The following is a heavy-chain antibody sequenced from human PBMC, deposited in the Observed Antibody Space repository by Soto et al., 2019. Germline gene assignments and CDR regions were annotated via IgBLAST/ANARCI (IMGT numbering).Heavy chain of an antibody. D-gene: IGHD4-4*01. Sequence: QVQLVESGGGVVQPGRSLRLSCAASGFTFSSYAMHWVREAPGKGLEWVAVISYDGSNKYYADSVKGRFTISRDNSKNTRYLQMTSRRVGDRVVNSGARHNYSSNYSSGMEVWAKGPRSPSP. CDR1: GFTFSSYA. CDR2: ISYDGSNK. CDR3: ARHNYSSNYSSGMEV. V-gene: IGHV3-30-3*01. J-gene: IGHJ6*02.